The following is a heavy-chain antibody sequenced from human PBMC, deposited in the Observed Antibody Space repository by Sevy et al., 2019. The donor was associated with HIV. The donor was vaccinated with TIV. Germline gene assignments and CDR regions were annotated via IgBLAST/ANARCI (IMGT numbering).Heavy chain of an antibody. J-gene: IGHJ3*02. CDR1: GFTFSTYS. V-gene: IGHV3-21*01. Sequence: GGSLRLSCAASGFTFSTYSMNWVRQAPGKGLEWVSSISSDSYYIYYADSVKGRFTISRENAKNSLYLQMNSLGAEDTAVYYCARATGTEALDAFDIWGQGTMVTVSS. D-gene: IGHD1-1*01. CDR3: ARATGTEALDAFDI. CDR2: ISSDSYYI.